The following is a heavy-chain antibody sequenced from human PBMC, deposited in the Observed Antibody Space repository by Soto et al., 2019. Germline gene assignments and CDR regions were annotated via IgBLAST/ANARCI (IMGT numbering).Heavy chain of an antibody. J-gene: IGHJ6*02. CDR1: GYTFTSYD. Sequence: ASVKVSCKASGYTFTSYDINWVRQATGQGLEWIGWMNPNSGSTNYAQKFQGRVTMTRDTSTSTVYMELSALISDDTAVYFCARSLLDEYSSSWRSAYYGMDVWGQGTTVTVSS. D-gene: IGHD2-2*01. CDR2: MNPNSGST. V-gene: IGHV1-8*01. CDR3: ARSLLDEYSSSWRSAYYGMDV.